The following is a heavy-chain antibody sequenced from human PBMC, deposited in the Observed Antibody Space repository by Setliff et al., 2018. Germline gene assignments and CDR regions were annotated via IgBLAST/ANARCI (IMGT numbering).Heavy chain of an antibody. V-gene: IGHV1-8*02. D-gene: IGHD2-2*01. Sequence: ASVKVSCKASGYSFTNYDINWVRQATGQGLEWMGWMNPNSGNTGYAQKFQGRVTMTRNTSISTAYMELSSLRSEDTAVYYCAAEGRVGVPAANYYYYYGMDVWGQGTTVTVSS. CDR1: GYSFTNYD. CDR2: MNPNSGNT. J-gene: IGHJ6*02. CDR3: AAEGRVGVPAANYYYYYGMDV.